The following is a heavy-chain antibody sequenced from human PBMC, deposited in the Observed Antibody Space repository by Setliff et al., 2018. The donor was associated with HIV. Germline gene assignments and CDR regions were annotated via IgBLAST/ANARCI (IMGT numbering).Heavy chain of an antibody. V-gene: IGHV4-61*08. J-gene: IGHJ6*03. D-gene: IGHD6-19*01. CDR2: IYYGGST. CDR1: GGSISSGGYY. CDR3: ARVSQSEQWLVEEGDDYYYSYMDV. Sequence: SETLSLTCTVSGGSISSGGYYWSWIRQPPGKGLEWIGYIYYGGSTNYNPSLRSRLTISVDTSKNQFSLKLSSVTAADTAVYYCARVSQSEQWLVEEGDDYYYSYMDVWGKGTTVTVSS.